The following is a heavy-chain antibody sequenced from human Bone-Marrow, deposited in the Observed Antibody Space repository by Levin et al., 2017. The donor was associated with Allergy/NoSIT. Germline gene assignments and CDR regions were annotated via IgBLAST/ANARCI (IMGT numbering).Heavy chain of an antibody. V-gene: IGHV4-4*07. J-gene: IGHJ3*02. Sequence: PSETLSLTCSVSGGSISDYYWNWIRQPAGKGLEWLGRIYSSGSTNYNPSLKSRVTMSVDTSKNQFSLKLSPVTAPDTAVYYGARLRGDGFGIWGQGTMVTVSS. CDR3: ARLRGDGFGI. CDR2: IYSSGST. CDR1: GGSISDYY. D-gene: IGHD3-10*01.